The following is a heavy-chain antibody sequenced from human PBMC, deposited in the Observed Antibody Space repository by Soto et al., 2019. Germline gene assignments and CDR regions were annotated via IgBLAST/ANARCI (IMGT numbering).Heavy chain of an antibody. CDR1: GFKFRSYW. CDR2: IKEDGSEK. J-gene: IGHJ4*02. CDR3: TRGGGRDSNEHF. Sequence: EVQLVESGGTLVQPGGSLRLSCVASGFKFRSYWMSWVRQAPGKGLEWLANIKEDGSEKYYVDSVEGRFTISRDNARNSVYLQMTSLRAEDTAMYYCTRGGGRDSNEHFWGQGTLVIVSS. D-gene: IGHD4-4*01. V-gene: IGHV3-7*01.